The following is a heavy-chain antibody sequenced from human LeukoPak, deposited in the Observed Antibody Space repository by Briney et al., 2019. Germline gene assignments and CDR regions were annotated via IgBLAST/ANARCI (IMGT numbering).Heavy chain of an antibody. J-gene: IGHJ6*03. CDR2: IYYSGST. D-gene: IGHD3-10*01. V-gene: IGHV4-31*03. Sequence: SETLSLTCTVSGGSISSGGYYWSWIRQHPGKGLEWIGYIYYSGSTYYNPSLKSRVTISVDTSKNQFSLKLSSVTAADTAVYYYAREPHEGSYYYYMDVWGKGTTVTVSS. CDR1: GGSISSGGYY. CDR3: AREPHEGSYYYYMDV.